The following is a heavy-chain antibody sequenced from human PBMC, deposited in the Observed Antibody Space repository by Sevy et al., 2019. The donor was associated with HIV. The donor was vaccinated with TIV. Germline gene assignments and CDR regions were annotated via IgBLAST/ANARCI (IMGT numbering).Heavy chain of an antibody. CDR3: ARDKWDMNAFDI. D-gene: IGHD1-26*01. J-gene: IGHJ3*02. Sequence: GGSLRLSCAASGFTFSKYSMSWVRQPPGKGLEWGANIKQDGSEKYYVDSVKGRFTISRDNAKNSLYLQMNSLRAEDTAVYYCARDKWDMNAFDIWGQGTMVTVSS. V-gene: IGHV3-7*01. CDR1: GFTFSKYS. CDR2: IKQDGSEK.